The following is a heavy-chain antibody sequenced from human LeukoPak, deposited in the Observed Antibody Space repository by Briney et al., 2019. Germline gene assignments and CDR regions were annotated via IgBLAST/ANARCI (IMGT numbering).Heavy chain of an antibody. D-gene: IGHD3-22*01. J-gene: IGHJ3*02. CDR3: ARDVSYDGSGHYHGASDI. V-gene: IGHV4-59*02. CDR2: IDYTGIT. Sequence: SETLSLTCTVSGGSVSSYYWSWIRQPPGKGLEWIAYIDYTGITKYNPSLRSRVTISVDTSTKQFSLKLSSVTAADTAVYYCARDVSYDGSGHYHGASDIWGQGAMVTVSS. CDR1: GGSVSSYY.